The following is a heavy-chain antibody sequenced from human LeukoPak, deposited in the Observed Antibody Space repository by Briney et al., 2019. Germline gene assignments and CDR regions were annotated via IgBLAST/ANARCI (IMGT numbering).Heavy chain of an antibody. CDR1: GGSISSYY. J-gene: IGHJ4*02. CDR3: ARDLTDYYELDY. Sequence: SETLSLTCTVSGGSISSYYWSWIRQPAGKGLEWIGRVYASGSTNYNPSLKSRVTMSVDTPKNQFSLKLTSVTAADTAVYYCARDLTDYYELDYWGQGTLVTVSS. V-gene: IGHV4-4*07. D-gene: IGHD3-22*01. CDR2: VYASGST.